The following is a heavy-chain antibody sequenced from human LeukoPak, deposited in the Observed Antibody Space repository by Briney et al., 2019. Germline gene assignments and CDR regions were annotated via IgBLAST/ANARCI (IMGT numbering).Heavy chain of an antibody. J-gene: IGHJ4*02. D-gene: IGHD4-17*01. CDR3: ASSSGDYALDC. Sequence: SGTLSLTCAVSGGSIISGNWWSWVRQPPGKGLEWIGEIYHSESTNFNLSLNNRVTMSVDKSKNQFSLKLTSVTAADTAVYYCASSSGDYALDCWGQGTLVTVSS. V-gene: IGHV4-4*02. CDR1: GGSIISGNW. CDR2: IYHSEST.